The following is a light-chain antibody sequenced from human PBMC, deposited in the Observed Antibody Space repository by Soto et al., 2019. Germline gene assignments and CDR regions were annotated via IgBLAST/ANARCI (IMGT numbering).Light chain of an antibody. J-gene: IGLJ1*01. Sequence: QSVLTQPASVSGSPGQSITISCTGTSSDVGSYNLVSWYQQHPGKAPKLMIYEVSKRPSGVSNRFSGSKSGNTASLTISGLQADDEAYYYCCSYAGSSTPYVFGTGTKLTVL. CDR2: EVS. CDR1: SSDVGSYNL. V-gene: IGLV2-23*02. CDR3: CSYAGSSTPYV.